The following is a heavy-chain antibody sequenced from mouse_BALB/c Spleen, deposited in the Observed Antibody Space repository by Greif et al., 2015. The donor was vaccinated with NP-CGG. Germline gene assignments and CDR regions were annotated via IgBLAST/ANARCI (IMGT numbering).Heavy chain of an antibody. Sequence: DVHLVESGGGLVQPGGSRKLSCAASGFTFSSFGMHWVRQAPEKGLEWVAYISSGSSTIYYADTVKGRFTISRDNPKNTLFLQMTSLRSEDTAIYYCARRDGSRLDYWGQGTSVAVSS. CDR1: GFTFSSFG. D-gene: IGHD1-1*01. V-gene: IGHV5-17*02. CDR2: ISSGSSTI. CDR3: ARRDGSRLDY. J-gene: IGHJ4*01.